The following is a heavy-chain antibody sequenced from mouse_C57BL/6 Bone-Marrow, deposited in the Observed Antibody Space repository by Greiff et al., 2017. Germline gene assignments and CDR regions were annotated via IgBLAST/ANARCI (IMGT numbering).Heavy chain of an antibody. D-gene: IGHD1-1*02. V-gene: IGHV5-4*01. CDR2: ISDGGSYT. Sequence: EVQLVESGGGLVKPGGSLKLSCAASGFTFSSYAMSWVRQTPEKRLEWVATISDGGSYTYYPDNVKGRFTISRDNAKNNLYLQMSHLKSEDTAMDYCARLLCFYAMDYWGQGTSVTVSS. CDR1: GFTFSSYA. J-gene: IGHJ4*01. CDR3: ARLLCFYAMDY.